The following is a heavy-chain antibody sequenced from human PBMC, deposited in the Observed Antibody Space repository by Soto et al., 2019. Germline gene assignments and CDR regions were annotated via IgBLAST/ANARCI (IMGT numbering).Heavy chain of an antibody. D-gene: IGHD6-6*01. V-gene: IGHV1-69*01. Sequence: QVQLVQSGAEVKKPGSSVKVSCKASGGTFSSYAISWVRQAPGQGLEWMGGIIPIFGTANYAQKFQGRVTITADESTSTAYMELSSLRSEDTAVYYCARDGGSSIAARPDDNWFDPWGQGTLVTVSS. CDR3: ARDGGSSIAARPDDNWFDP. CDR1: GGTFSSYA. CDR2: IIPIFGTA. J-gene: IGHJ5*02.